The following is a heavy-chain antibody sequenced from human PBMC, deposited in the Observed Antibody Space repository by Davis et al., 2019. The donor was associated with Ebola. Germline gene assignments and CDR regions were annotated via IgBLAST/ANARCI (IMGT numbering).Heavy chain of an antibody. D-gene: IGHD1-14*01. V-gene: IGHV1-8*03. CDR3: ARATASFDY. CDR2: MNPNSGNT. J-gene: IGHJ4*02. CDR1: GYTFTGYY. Sequence: ASVKVSCKASGYTFTGYYMHWVRQAPGQGLEWMGWMNPNSGNTGYAQKFQGRVTITRNTSISTAYMELSSLRSEDTAVYYCARATASFDYWGQGTLVTVSS.